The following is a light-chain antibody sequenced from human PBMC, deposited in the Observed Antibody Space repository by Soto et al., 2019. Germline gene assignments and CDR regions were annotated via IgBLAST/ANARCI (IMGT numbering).Light chain of an antibody. CDR3: QQSYRSPLN. J-gene: IGKJ3*01. V-gene: IGKV1-39*01. CDR1: QNITNF. Sequence: DIPMTQSPLSLSASVGESVTITCRASQNITNFLNWYQQKPGKPPRLLIFGTSTLQGGVPSRFRGSRSETDFSLTISGLQPEDFATYICQQSYRSPLNFGPGTRVA. CDR2: GTS.